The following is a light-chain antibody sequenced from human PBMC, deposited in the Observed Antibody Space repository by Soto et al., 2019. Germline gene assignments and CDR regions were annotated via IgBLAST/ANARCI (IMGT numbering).Light chain of an antibody. V-gene: IGKV1-5*03. CDR2: KAS. Sequence: DIQMTQSPSTLSASVGDRVTITCRASRSISDWLAWYQQKPGKAPKFLIYKASNLESGVPSRFSGSGSGTEFTLTISSVQPDDFTTYYCQYYDSYSWTFGQGTTVDIK. CDR1: RSISDW. CDR3: QYYDSYSWT. J-gene: IGKJ1*01.